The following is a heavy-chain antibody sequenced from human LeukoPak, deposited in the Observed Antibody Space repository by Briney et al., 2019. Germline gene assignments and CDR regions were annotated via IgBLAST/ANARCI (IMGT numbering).Heavy chain of an antibody. CDR3: AKDRSRIAARPSYFGY. D-gene: IGHD6-6*01. J-gene: IGHJ4*02. V-gene: IGHV3-30*02. CDR1: GFTFSSYG. Sequence: GGSLRLSCAASGFTFSSYGMHWVRQAPGKGLEWVAFIRYDGSNKYYADSVKGRFTISRDNSKNTLYLQMNSLRAEDTAVYYCAKDRSRIAARPSYFGYWGQGTLVTVSS. CDR2: IRYDGSNK.